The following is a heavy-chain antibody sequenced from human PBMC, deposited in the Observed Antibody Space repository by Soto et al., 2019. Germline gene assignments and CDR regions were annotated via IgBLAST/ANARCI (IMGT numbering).Heavy chain of an antibody. V-gene: IGHV1-69*02. Sequence: QVQLGQSGAEVMKPGSSVKVSCQASGGTFSNSTVTWVRQAPGQGLEWMGRLIPILGLANYAQKCRGRLTITADKSTTTAYMELRSLRSADTAIYYCARFKLGDDYWGQGTLVTVSS. CDR2: LIPILGLA. J-gene: IGHJ4*02. CDR1: GGTFSNST. CDR3: ARFKLGDDY. D-gene: IGHD5-12*01.